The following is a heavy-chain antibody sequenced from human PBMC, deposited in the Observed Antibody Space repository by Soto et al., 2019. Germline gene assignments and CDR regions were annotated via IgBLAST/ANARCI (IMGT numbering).Heavy chain of an antibody. CDR1: GYTFTNYD. J-gene: IGHJ6*02. V-gene: IGHV1-8*01. CDR2: MSPKSGSR. D-gene: IGHD1-26*01. CDR3: ARKGRDVYSHYYYYGMDV. Sequence: VASVKVSCKASGYTFTNYDINWVRQATGQGLEWMGWMSPKSGSRGNAQKFQGRVTMTTDSSISTAYMELSGLRSEDTAVYLCARKGRDVYSHYYYYGMDVWG.